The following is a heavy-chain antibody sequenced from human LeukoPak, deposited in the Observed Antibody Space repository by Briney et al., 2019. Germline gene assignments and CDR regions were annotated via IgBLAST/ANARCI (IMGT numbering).Heavy chain of an antibody. CDR3: ARGGSGSYYGGYHFDY. Sequence: SETLSLTCTVSGGSISSYYWSLIRQPPGKGLEWIGYIYYSGSTNYNPSLKSRVTISVDTSKNQFSLKLSSVTAADTAVYYCARGGSGSYYGGYHFDYWGQGTLVTVSS. CDR1: GGSISSYY. D-gene: IGHD1-26*01. J-gene: IGHJ4*02. V-gene: IGHV4-59*01. CDR2: IYYSGST.